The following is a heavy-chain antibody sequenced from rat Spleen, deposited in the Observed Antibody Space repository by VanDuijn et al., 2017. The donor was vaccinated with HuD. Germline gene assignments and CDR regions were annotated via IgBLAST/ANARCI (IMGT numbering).Heavy chain of an antibody. Sequence: QVQLKESGPGLVQPSQTLSLTCTVSGFSLSNYGVIWVRQPPGKGLDWMGVIWGDGNSNFNSALKSRLSINRDTSKSQIYLKMNSLQIEDTATYFCARADVAGLSTDGIWGQGIMVTVSS. V-gene: IGHV2-13*01. CDR1: GFSLSNYG. D-gene: IGHD1-2*01. J-gene: IGHJ2*01. CDR2: IWGDGNS. CDR3: ARADVAGLSTDGI.